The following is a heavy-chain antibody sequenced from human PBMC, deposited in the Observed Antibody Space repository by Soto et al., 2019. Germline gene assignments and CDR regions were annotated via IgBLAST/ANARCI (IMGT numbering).Heavy chain of an antibody. V-gene: IGHV1-69*13. CDR2: IIPTLGTT. CDR1: GGSFSKFA. CDR3: ARDDATHCGDDCYRYFYYGMDV. J-gene: IGHJ6*02. D-gene: IGHD2-21*02. Sequence: SVKVSCKASGGSFSKFAINWVRQAPGQGLEWMGGIIPTLGTTDYAHKFQGRVTITADEATRTAYMELSGLRSEDTAVYYCARDDATHCGDDCYRYFYYGMDVWGQ.